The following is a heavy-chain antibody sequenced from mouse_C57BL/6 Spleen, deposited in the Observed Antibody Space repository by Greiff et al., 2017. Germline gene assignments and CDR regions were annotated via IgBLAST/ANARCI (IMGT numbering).Heavy chain of an antibody. V-gene: IGHV1-4*01. CDR1: GYTFTSYT. CDR2: INPSSGYT. Sequence: VQLQQSGAELARPGASVKMSCKASGYTFTSYTMHWVKQRPGQGLEWIGYINPSSGYTKYNQKFKDKATLTADKSSSTAYMQLSSLTSEDSAVYYCAGISYYGSSPFAYWGQGTLVTVSA. J-gene: IGHJ3*01. CDR3: AGISYYGSSPFAY. D-gene: IGHD1-1*01.